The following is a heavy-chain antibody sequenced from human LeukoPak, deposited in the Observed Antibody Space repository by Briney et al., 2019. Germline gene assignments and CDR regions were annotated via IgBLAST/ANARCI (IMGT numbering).Heavy chain of an antibody. J-gene: IGHJ6*02. D-gene: IGHD4-23*01. V-gene: IGHV3-74*01. CDR3: ARFFNSAGYYGMDV. CDR1: GFTFRRYW. Sequence: GGSLRLSCRVSGFTFRRYWMHWVRQAPGKGLTWVSRLNTAGTITTYADSVKGRFTISRDNSKNTLYLQMNSLRAEDTAVYYCARFFNSAGYYGMDVWGQGTTVTVSS. CDR2: LNTAGTIT.